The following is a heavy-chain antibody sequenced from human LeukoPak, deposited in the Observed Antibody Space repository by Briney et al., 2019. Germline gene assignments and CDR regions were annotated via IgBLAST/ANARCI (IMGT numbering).Heavy chain of an antibody. J-gene: IGHJ4*02. V-gene: IGHV3-72*01. CDR1: GFTFSDYL. Sequence: GGSLRLSCAASGFTFSDYLMDWVRQAPGRGLEWIGRIRNKDKGYTTEYAASVKGRFTISRDDSKNSLYLQMNSLKTQDTAVYYCAKDLGSSGWYIDYWGQGTLVTVSS. CDR3: AKDLGSSGWYIDY. CDR2: IRNKDKGYTT. D-gene: IGHD6-19*01.